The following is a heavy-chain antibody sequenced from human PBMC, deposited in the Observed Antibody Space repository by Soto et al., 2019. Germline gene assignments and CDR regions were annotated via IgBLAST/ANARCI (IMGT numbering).Heavy chain of an antibody. V-gene: IGHV1-69*12. CDR2: IIPIFGTA. J-gene: IGHJ4*02. CDR3: AGGMQAMATPNFDY. CDR1: GGTFSSYA. Sequence: QVQLVQSGAEVKKPGSSVKVSCKASGGTFSSYAISWVRQAPGQGLEWMGGIIPIFGTANYAQKFQGRVTIHADESPSTAYMELSSLRSEDTAVYYCAGGMQAMATPNFDYWGQGTLVTVSS. D-gene: IGHD5-18*01.